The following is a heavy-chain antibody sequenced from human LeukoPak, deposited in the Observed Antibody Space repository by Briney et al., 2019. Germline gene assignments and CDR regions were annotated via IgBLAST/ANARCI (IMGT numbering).Heavy chain of an antibody. CDR3: ASRKKGMATAGFDY. D-gene: IGHD5-24*01. CDR1: GYSFTSYW. CDR2: IYPGDSDT. J-gene: IGHJ4*02. V-gene: IGHV5-51*01. Sequence: GESLKISCKGSGYSFTSYWIGWVRQMHWKGLELMGIIYPGDSDTRYSPSLQGQVIISAEKSISTAYLQWSSLKASDTALYYCASRKKGMATAGFDYWGQGTLVTVSS.